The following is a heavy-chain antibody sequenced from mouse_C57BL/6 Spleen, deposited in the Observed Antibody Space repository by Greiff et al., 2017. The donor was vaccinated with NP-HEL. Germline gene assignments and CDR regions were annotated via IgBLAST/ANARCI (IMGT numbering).Heavy chain of an antibody. CDR2: IRLKSDNYAT. Sequence: EVQRVESGGGLVQPGGSMKLSCVASGFTFSNYWMNWVRQSPEKGLEWVAQIRLKSDNYATHYAESVKGRFTISRDDSKSSVYLQMNNLRAEDTGMYYCTGHDYDVWFAYWGQGTLVTVSA. CDR1: GFTFSNYW. J-gene: IGHJ3*01. V-gene: IGHV6-3*01. CDR3: TGHDYDVWFAY. D-gene: IGHD2-4*01.